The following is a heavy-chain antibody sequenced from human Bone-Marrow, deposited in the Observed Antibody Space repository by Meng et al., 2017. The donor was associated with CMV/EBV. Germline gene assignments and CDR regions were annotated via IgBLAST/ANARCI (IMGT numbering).Heavy chain of an antibody. J-gene: IGHJ5*02. V-gene: IGHV4-38-2*02. CDR3: ARVGGPINWFDP. D-gene: IGHD3-16*01. CDR1: GYSISSGYY. Sequence: ESLKISCTVSGYSISSGYYWGWIRQPPGKGLKWIGSIYHSGSTYYNPSLKSRVTISVDTSKNQFSLKLSSVTAADTAVYYCARVGGPINWFDPWGQGTLVTVSS. CDR2: IYHSGST.